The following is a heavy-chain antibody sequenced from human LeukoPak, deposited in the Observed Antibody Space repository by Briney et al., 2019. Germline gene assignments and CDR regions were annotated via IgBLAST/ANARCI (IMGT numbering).Heavy chain of an antibody. D-gene: IGHD1-26*01. J-gene: IGHJ6*02. CDR1: GFTFSSYC. CDR3: AKDQSVGGTSTYYYYGMEV. Sequence: SLRLSCADSGFTFSSYCMHWVRQAPAKGLEGVAVISYDGSNKYYADSVKGRFTISRDNSKNTLYLQMNSLRAEDTAVYYCAKDQSVGGTSTYYYYGMEVWGQGTTVTVSS. CDR2: ISYDGSNK. V-gene: IGHV3-30*18.